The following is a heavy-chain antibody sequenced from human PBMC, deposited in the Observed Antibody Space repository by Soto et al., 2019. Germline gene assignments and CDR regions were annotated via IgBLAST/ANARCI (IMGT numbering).Heavy chain of an antibody. CDR2: IYYSGST. D-gene: IGHD3-3*01. J-gene: IGHJ6*02. V-gene: IGHV4-59*01. CDR1: GGSISSYY. CDR3: ARAEGGRYDFWSGYYYYYGMDV. Sequence: PSETLSLTCTVSGGSISSYYWSWIRQPPGKGLEWIGYIYYSGSTNYNPSLKSRVTISVDTSKNQFSLKLSSVTAADTAVYYCARAEGGRYDFWSGYYYYYGMDVWGQGTTVT.